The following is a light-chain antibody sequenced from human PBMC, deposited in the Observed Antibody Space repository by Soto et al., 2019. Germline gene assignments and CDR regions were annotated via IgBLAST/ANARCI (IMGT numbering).Light chain of an antibody. Sequence: DIHMPQSPSTLSASVGDRVTITCRASQSISSWLAWYQQKPGKAPKLLIYDASSLESGVPSRFSGSGSGTEFTLTISSLQPDDFATYYCQQYNSYSGTFGQGTKLEIK. V-gene: IGKV1-5*01. CDR3: QQYNSYSGT. CDR2: DAS. J-gene: IGKJ2*01. CDR1: QSISSW.